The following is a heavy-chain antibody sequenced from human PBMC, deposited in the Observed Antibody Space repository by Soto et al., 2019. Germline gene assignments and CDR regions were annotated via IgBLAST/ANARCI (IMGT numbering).Heavy chain of an antibody. Sequence: SETLSLTCTVSGGSILDSTYYWAWIRQSPGKGLEWIGTIFYSGGTFYTPSLKSRVTMSVDTSNNQFSLKLSSVTAADTAVYYCARQASGYYYGWFDPWGQRSPVTVSS. CDR3: ARQASGYYYGWFDP. CDR2: IFYSGGT. CDR1: GGSILDSTYY. V-gene: IGHV4-39*01. J-gene: IGHJ5*02. D-gene: IGHD3-22*01.